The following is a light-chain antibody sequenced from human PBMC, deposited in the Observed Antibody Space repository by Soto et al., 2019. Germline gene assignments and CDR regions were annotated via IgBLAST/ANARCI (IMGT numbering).Light chain of an antibody. CDR2: DTD. Sequence: QAVVIQEPSLNVSPGGTVTLTCGSSTGTVTSGHYPYWFQQKPGQAPRTLIYDTDNRHSWTPARFSGSLLGGKATLTLSGAQPDDEADYYCLVSYSAGRKVFGGGTQLTV. CDR3: LVSYSAGRKV. J-gene: IGLJ3*02. CDR1: TGTVTSGHY. V-gene: IGLV7-46*01.